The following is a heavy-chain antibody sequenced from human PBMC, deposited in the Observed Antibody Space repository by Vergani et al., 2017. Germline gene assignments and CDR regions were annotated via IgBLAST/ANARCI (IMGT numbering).Heavy chain of an antibody. CDR2: IYSGGST. Sequence: EVQLVESGGGLVQPGGSLRLSCAASGFTVSSNYMSWVRQAPGKGLEWVSVIYSGGSTYYADSVKGRFTISRHNSKNTLYLQMNSLRAEDTALYYCAKDSTGVVPAGTFDYWGQGTLVTVSS. D-gene: IGHD2-2*01. CDR3: AKDSTGVVPAGTFDY. J-gene: IGHJ4*02. CDR1: GFTVSSNY. V-gene: IGHV3-53*04.